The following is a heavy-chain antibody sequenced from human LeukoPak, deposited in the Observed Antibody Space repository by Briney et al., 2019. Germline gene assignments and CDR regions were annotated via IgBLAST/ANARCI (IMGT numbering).Heavy chain of an antibody. CDR2: IYTSGST. D-gene: IGHD6-19*01. Sequence: PSQTLSLTCTVSGGSISSGSYYWSWIRQPAGKGLEWIGRIYTSGSTNYNPSLKSRVTMSVDTSKNQFSLKLSSVAAADTAVYYCARLMTVAGYYYYVDVWGKGTTVTVSS. J-gene: IGHJ6*03. CDR1: GGSISSGSYY. CDR3: ARLMTVAGYYYYVDV. V-gene: IGHV4-61*02.